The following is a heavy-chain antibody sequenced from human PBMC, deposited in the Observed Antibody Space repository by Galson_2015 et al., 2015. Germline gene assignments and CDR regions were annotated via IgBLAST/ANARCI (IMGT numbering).Heavy chain of an antibody. CDR2: ISGRGGST. CDR1: GLTFGSYA. D-gene: IGHD6-13*01. J-gene: IGHJ4*02. Sequence: SLRLSCAASGLTFGSYAMTWVRQAPGKGLEWVSAISGRGGSTYYADSVKGRFTISRDNAKNTLYLQMNSLRAEDTAVYYCAKVHGSSISWYGFDCWGQGTLVTVSS. CDR3: AKVHGSSISWYGFDC. V-gene: IGHV3-23*01.